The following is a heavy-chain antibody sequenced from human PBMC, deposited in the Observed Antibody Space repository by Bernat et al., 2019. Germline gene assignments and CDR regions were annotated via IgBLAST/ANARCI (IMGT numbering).Heavy chain of an antibody. CDR2: IYYSGST. CDR1: GGSISSSSYY. D-gene: IGHD6-6*01. V-gene: IGHV4-39*01. CDR3: AGHGPPSGSSSSRAFDY. J-gene: IGHJ4*02. Sequence: QLQLQESGPGLVKPSETLSLTCTVSGGSISSSSYYWGWIRQPPGKGLEWIGSIYYSGSTYYNPSLKSRVTISVDTSKNQFALKLSSVTAADTAVYYCAGHGPPSGSSSSRAFDYWGQGTLVTVSS.